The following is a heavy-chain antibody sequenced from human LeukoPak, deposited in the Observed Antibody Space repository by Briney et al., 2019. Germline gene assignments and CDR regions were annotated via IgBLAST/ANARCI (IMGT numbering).Heavy chain of an antibody. D-gene: IGHD3-10*01. CDR1: GFTFSSYA. Sequence: KPGGSLRLSCAASGFTFSSYAMHWVRQAPGKGLEWVAVISYDGSNKYYADSVKGRFTISRDNSKNTLYLQMNNLILEDTAVYYCVRDGETAIRGVNFDYWGQGTLVTVSS. V-gene: IGHV3-30-3*01. CDR2: ISYDGSNK. CDR3: VRDGETAIRGVNFDY. J-gene: IGHJ4*02.